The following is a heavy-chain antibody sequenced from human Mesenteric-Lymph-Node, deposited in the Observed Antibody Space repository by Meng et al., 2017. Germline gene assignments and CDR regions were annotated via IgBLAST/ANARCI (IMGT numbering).Heavy chain of an antibody. CDR3: AKDLMTWYYYDSSGYFDY. CDR2: IWYDGSNK. V-gene: IGHV3-33*06. Sequence: GESLKISCAASGFTFSSYGMHWVRQAPGKGLEWVAVIWYDGSNKYYADSVKGRFTISRDNSKNTLYLQMNSLRAEDTAVYYCAKDLMTWYYYDSSGYFDYWGQGTLVTVSS. D-gene: IGHD3-22*01. J-gene: IGHJ4*02. CDR1: GFTFSSYG.